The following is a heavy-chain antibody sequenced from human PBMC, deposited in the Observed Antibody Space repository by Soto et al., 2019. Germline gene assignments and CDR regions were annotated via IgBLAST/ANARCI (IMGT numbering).Heavy chain of an antibody. Sequence: HPGGSLRLSCAASGFTFNHYAMSWVRQAPGKGLEWVSIIIANGGTFYAASVKGRFTISWDNSKNTVYLQKISLRVADSAIYYCAKDYTVAADPSSVILFDYWGQGALVTVSS. V-gene: IGHV3-23*01. CDR1: GFTFNHYA. CDR3: AKDYTVAADPSSVILFDY. J-gene: IGHJ4*02. D-gene: IGHD2-15*01. CDR2: IIANGGT.